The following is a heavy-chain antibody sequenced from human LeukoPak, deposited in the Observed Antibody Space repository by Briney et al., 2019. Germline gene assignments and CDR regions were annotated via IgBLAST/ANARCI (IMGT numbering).Heavy chain of an antibody. CDR2: IKQDGSEK. J-gene: IGHJ6*03. CDR1: GFTLSLHW. Sequence: GGSLSLSCAASGFTLSLHWMSWVHQAPGKGLEWVANIKQDGSEKYYEDSVKGRFTISRDNAKNSLILQMDSLRAEDTAVYYCASAHDGYDYYYFYYMDVWGKGTTVTVSS. D-gene: IGHD5-12*01. CDR3: ASAHDGYDYYYFYYMDV. V-gene: IGHV3-7*01.